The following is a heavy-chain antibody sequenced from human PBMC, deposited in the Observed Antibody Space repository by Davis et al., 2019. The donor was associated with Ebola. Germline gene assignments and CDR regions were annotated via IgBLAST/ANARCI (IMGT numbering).Heavy chain of an antibody. V-gene: IGHV4-38-2*02. CDR1: GYSISSGYY. Sequence: SETLSLTCTVSGYSISSGYYWGWIRQPPGKGLEWIGSIYHSGSTYYNPSLKSRVTISIDTSKNHLSLKLSSVTAADTAVYYCARDGHNYSYFDYWGQGILVTVSS. J-gene: IGHJ4*02. CDR3: ARDGHNYSYFDY. D-gene: IGHD5-24*01. CDR2: IYHSGST.